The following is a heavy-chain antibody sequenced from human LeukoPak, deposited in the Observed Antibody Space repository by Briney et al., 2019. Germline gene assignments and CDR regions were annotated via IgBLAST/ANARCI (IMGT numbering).Heavy chain of an antibody. J-gene: IGHJ6*02. CDR1: GFTFSSYG. Sequence: GGSLRLSCAASGFTFSSYGMHWVRQAPGKGLEWVAVISYDGTNKYYVDSVKGRFTISRDNSKNTLDLQMNSLRAEDTGVYYCAKDQWFGELFFYYYGMDVWGQGTTVTVSS. CDR3: AKDQWFGELFFYYYGMDV. V-gene: IGHV3-30*18. CDR2: ISYDGTNK. D-gene: IGHD3-10*01.